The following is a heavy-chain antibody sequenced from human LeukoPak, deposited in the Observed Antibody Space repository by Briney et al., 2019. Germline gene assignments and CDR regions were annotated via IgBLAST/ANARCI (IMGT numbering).Heavy chain of an antibody. CDR3: ASEGSGILFDY. D-gene: IGHD1-26*01. J-gene: IGHJ4*02. CDR2: IKPSGGST. CDR1: GYTFTSYY. V-gene: IGHV1-46*01. Sequence: ASVKVSCKASGYTFTSYYMHWVRQAPGQGLEWMGRIKPSGGSTSYAQKFQGRVTMTRDTSTSTVYMELSSLRSEDTAVYYCASEGSGILFDYWGQGTLVTVSS.